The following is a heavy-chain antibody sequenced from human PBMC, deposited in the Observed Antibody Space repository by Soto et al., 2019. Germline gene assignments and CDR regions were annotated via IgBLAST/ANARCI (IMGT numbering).Heavy chain of an antibody. Sequence: QVQLQQWGAGLLKPSETLSLTCAVYGGSFSGYYWSWIRQPPGKGLEWIGEINHSGSTNYNPSLKSRVTISVDTSKNQFSLKLSPVTAADTAVYYCARAKSTVTKRDYTVIPYYYYYGMDVWGQGTTVTVSS. CDR3: ARAKSTVTKRDYTVIPYYYYYGMDV. D-gene: IGHD4-17*01. J-gene: IGHJ6*02. CDR2: INHSGST. CDR1: GGSFSGYY. V-gene: IGHV4-34*01.